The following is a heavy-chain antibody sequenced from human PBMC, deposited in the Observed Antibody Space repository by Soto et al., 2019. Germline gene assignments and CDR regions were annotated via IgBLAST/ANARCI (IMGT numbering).Heavy chain of an antibody. CDR2: ISGSGGST. V-gene: IGHV3-23*01. CDR3: VRAGHVFDVHYYGMDL. D-gene: IGHD3-10*01. CDR1: GFTFSSYA. Sequence: SGGSLRLSCAASGFTFSSYAMSWVRQAPGKGLEWVSAISGSGGSTYYADSVKGRFTISRDNSKNTLYLQMNSLRAEDTAVYYCVRAGHVFDVHYYGMDLWGQGTTVTVSS. J-gene: IGHJ6*02.